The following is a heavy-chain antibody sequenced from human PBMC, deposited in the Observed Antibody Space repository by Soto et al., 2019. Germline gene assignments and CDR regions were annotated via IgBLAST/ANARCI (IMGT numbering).Heavy chain of an antibody. D-gene: IGHD2-15*01. CDR2: IWYDGSNK. J-gene: IGHJ4*02. Sequence: QVQLVESGGGVVQPGRSLRLSCAASGFTFSSYGMHWVRQAPGKGLEWVAVIWYDGSNKYYADSVKGRFTISRDNSKNPLYLQMNSLIAEDTAVYYCARVSEDIVGLSWYAEWGGRFDYWGQGTLVTVSS. V-gene: IGHV3-33*01. CDR1: GFTFSSYG. CDR3: ARVSEDIVGLSWYAEWGGRFDY.